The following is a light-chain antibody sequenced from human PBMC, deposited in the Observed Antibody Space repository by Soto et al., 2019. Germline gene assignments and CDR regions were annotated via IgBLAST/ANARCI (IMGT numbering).Light chain of an antibody. Sequence: QSALTQPASVSGSPGQSITISCTGTSSDVGGYNYVSWYQQHPGKAPKLMIYKVSNRPSGVSNRFSGSKSGNTASLTISGLQAEDEADYYCSSYTSSSTRLYVFGTGTKLTVL. V-gene: IGLV2-14*01. CDR1: SSDVGGYNY. CDR2: KVS. J-gene: IGLJ1*01. CDR3: SSYTSSSTRLYV.